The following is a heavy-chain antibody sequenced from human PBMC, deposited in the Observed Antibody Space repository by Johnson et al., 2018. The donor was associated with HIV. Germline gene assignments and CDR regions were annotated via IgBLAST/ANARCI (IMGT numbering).Heavy chain of an antibody. CDR2: ISGSGGST. J-gene: IGHJ3*02. Sequence: VQLVESGGGVVRPGGSLRLSCAASGFTFDDYGMSWVRQAPGKGLEWVSGISGSGGSTYYADSVKGRFTIYRDNSKNTLYLQMNSLRGEDTAVYYCAKDYYYDSSGYFLTCAFDIWGQGTMVTVSS. V-gene: IGHV3-23*04. CDR3: AKDYYYDSSGYFLTCAFDI. CDR1: GFTFDDYG. D-gene: IGHD3-22*01.